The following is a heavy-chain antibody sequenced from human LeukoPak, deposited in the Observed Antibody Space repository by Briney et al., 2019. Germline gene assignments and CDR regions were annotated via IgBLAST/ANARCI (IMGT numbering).Heavy chain of an antibody. V-gene: IGHV3-7*03. CDR2: MNEAGSRI. D-gene: IGHD3-3*01. CDR1: GFTFSSYW. CDR3: VRENLGVKADVTLFD. J-gene: IGHJ4*02. Sequence: PGGSLRLSCAASGFTFSSYWITWVRQAPGRGLEWVANMNEAGSRIYYVDSVRGRFSISRDNAKNSLYLQMNSLRVEDTAVYFCVRENLGVKADVTLFDWGQGTLVTVSS.